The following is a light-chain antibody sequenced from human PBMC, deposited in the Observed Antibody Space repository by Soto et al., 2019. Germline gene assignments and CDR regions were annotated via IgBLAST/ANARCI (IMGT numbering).Light chain of an antibody. CDR3: SSYTSSSTYV. Sequence: QSVLTQPASVSGAPGQSITICCTGTSSDVGGYNYVSWYQQHPGKAPKLMIYEVSNRPSGVSNRFSGSKSVNTASLTISGLQAEDEADYYCSSYTSSSTYVFGTGTKVTVL. CDR1: SSDVGGYNY. J-gene: IGLJ1*01. CDR2: EVS. V-gene: IGLV2-14*01.